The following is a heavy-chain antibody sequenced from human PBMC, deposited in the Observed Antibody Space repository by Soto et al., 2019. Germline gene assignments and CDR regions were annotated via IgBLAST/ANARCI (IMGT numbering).Heavy chain of an antibody. CDR1: GFTFSSYA. CDR3: ARVFPISVYCSSTSCGPGWFDY. J-gene: IGHJ4*02. V-gene: IGHV3-30-3*01. D-gene: IGHD2-2*01. Sequence: QVPLVESGGGVVQPGRSLRLSCAASGFTFSSYAMHWVRQAPGKGLEWVAVISYDGSNKYYADSVKGRFTISRDNSKNTVYLQMNSLRAEDTAVYYCARVFPISVYCSSTSCGPGWFDYWGQGTLVTVSS. CDR2: ISYDGSNK.